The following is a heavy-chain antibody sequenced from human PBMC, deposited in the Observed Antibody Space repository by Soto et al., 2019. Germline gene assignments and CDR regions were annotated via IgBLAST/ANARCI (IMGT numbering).Heavy chain of an antibody. V-gene: IGHV1-18*01. CDR1: GYTFTSYG. D-gene: IGHD6-19*01. Sequence: QVQLVQSGAEVKKPGASGKVSCKASGYTFTSYGISWVRQAPGQGLEWMGWISAYNGNTNYAQKLQGRVTMTTDTSTSTAYMELRSLRSDDTAVYYCARGRWYKSSGWYEDRAEYFQHWGQGTLVTVSS. J-gene: IGHJ1*01. CDR2: ISAYNGNT. CDR3: ARGRWYKSSGWYEDRAEYFQH.